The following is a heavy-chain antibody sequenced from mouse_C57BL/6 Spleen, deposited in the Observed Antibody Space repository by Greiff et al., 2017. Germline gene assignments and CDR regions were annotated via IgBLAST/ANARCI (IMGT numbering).Heavy chain of an antibody. CDR2: IYPSDSDT. D-gene: IGHD1-1*02. J-gene: IGHJ3*01. V-gene: IGHV1-52*01. Sequence: QVQLQQPGAELVRPGSSVKLSCKASGYTFTSYWMHWVKQRPIQGLEWIGNIYPSDSDTHYNQKFKDKATLTVDKSSSTAYMQLSSLTSEDSAVXCCARVYGSWFAYWGQGTLVTVSA. CDR1: GYTFTSYW. CDR3: ARVYGSWFAY.